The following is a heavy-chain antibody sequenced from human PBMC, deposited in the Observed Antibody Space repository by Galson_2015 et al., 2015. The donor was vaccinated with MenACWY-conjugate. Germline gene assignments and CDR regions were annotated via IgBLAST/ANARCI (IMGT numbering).Heavy chain of an antibody. Sequence: ISYDRSSQSYAGSVKGRFTISRDNSKNTLYLQMNSLRPEDTAVYYCAKGVVDYDTSGYEQYYFDYWGQGTLVTVSS. D-gene: IGHD3-22*01. V-gene: IGHV3-30*18. CDR2: ISYDRSSQ. J-gene: IGHJ4*02. CDR3: AKGVVDYDTSGYEQYYFDY.